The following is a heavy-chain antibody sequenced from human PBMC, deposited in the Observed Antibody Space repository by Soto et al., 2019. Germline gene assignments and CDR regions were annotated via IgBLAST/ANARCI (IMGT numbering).Heavy chain of an antibody. D-gene: IGHD3-10*02. CDR2: IMPSFGTR. CDR3: AISPGFGGYYVV. J-gene: IGHJ4*02. CDR1: GGTFSSKYA. Sequence: QVQLVQSGAEVKKPGSSVKVSCKASGGTFSSKYAISWVRQAPGQGLEWMGGIMPSFGTRDYAQRFQDRVTLTADTSTSTAYMELTSLTSQDTAVYHCAISPGFGGYYVVWGQGTLVTVSS. V-gene: IGHV1-69*06.